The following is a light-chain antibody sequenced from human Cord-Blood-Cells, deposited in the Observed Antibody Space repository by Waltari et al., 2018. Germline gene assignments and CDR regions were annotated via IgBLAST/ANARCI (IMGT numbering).Light chain of an antibody. Sequence: EIVSMQSPGTLTRSPGQRATLSCRASQRVSSSYLAWYQQKPGQAPRLLIYGASSRATGIPDRFSGSGSGTDFTLTISRLEPEDFAVYYCQQYGSSPRTFGQGTKVEIK. CDR2: GAS. CDR3: QQYGSSPRT. CDR1: QRVSSSY. J-gene: IGKJ1*01. V-gene: IGKV3-20*01.